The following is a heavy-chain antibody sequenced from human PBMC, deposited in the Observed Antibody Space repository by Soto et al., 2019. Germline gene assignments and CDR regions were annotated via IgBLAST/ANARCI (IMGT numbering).Heavy chain of an antibody. D-gene: IGHD3-10*02. CDR3: ARYYYVRAHYDDHFDY. CDR1: GYSFSDYA. Sequence: QVQLVQSGAEVRKPGASVKVSCETSGYSFSDYAIHWVRQAPGQGLEWMGWINIGSGTTKYSQRFQGRLTITTDTSASAAYMEMRSLRSEDTATYYCARYYYVRAHYDDHFDYWGQGTLVTVSS. J-gene: IGHJ4*02. CDR2: INIGSGTT. V-gene: IGHV1-3*04.